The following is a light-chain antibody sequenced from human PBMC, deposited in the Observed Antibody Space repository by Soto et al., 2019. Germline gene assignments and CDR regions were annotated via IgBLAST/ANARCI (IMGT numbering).Light chain of an antibody. J-gene: IGKJ2*01. CDR3: QQYYSTFSGYT. CDR1: QSVLLSSNNKNY. CDR2: WAS. V-gene: IGKV4-1*01. Sequence: DIVMAQSPDSLAVSLGERATIHCKSSQSVLLSSNNKNYLAWYQQKAGQPPKLLIYWASTRESGVPDRFSGSGYGTDFTLTISSLQAEDVAVYYCQQYYSTFSGYTFGQGTKLEIK.